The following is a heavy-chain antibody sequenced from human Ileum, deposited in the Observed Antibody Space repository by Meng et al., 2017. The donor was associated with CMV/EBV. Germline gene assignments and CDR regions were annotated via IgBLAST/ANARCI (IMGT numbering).Heavy chain of an antibody. J-gene: IGHJ3*02. CDR2: INQHGNEK. D-gene: IGHD3-16*01. Sequence: GGSLRPSCAASGFSFRSYWMSCVRQAPGKGLEWVANINQHGNEKYYVDSVKDRFTISRDNAKNSLYLQMNNLRAEDTAVYYCVTDQDRSGGIWGQGTMVTVSS. CDR1: GFSFRSYW. V-gene: IGHV3-7*01. CDR3: VTDQDRSGGI.